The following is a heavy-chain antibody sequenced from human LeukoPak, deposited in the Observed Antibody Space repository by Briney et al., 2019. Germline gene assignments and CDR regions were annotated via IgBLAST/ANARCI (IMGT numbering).Heavy chain of an antibody. J-gene: IGHJ3*02. V-gene: IGHV4-39*01. CDR1: GGSISSSSYY. CDR3: ARGLVRSPPGI. Sequence: SETLSLTGTVSGGSISSSSYYWGWIRQPPGKGLEWIGSIYYSGSTYYNPSLKSRVTISVDTSKNQFSLKLSSVTAADTAVYYCARGLVRSPPGIWGQGTMVTVSS. D-gene: IGHD4/OR15-4a*01. CDR2: IYYSGST.